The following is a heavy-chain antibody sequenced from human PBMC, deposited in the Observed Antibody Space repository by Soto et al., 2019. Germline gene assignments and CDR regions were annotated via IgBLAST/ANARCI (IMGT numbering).Heavy chain of an antibody. CDR2: IYYSGST. J-gene: IGHJ4*02. V-gene: IGHV4-31*03. CDR1: GGSISSGGYY. D-gene: IGHD3-9*01. CDR3: AGGGTAYFDSSEYFDY. Sequence: SETLSLTCTVSGGSISSGGYYWSWIRQHPGKGLEWIGYIYYSGSTYYNPSLKSRVTISVDTSKNQFSLKLSSVTAADTAVYYCAGGGTAYFDSSEYFDYWGQGTLVTVSS.